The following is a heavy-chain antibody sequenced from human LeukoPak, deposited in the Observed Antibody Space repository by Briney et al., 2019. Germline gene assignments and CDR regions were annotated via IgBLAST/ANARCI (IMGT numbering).Heavy chain of an antibody. V-gene: IGHV3-15*01. D-gene: IGHD4-17*01. CDR3: TTNYGDYYFDY. CDR1: GFTFSSYG. CDR2: IKSKTDGGTT. J-gene: IGHJ4*02. Sequence: GGSLRLSCAASGFTFSSYGMSWVRQAPGKGLEWVGRIKSKTDGGTTDYAAPVKGRFTISRDDSKNTLYLQMNSLKTEDTAVYYCTTNYGDYYFDYWGRGTLVTVSS.